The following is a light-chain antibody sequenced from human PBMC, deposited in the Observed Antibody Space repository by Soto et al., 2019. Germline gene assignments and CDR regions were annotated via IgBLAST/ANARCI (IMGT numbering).Light chain of an antibody. J-gene: IGLJ3*02. CDR3: SSYGGTNKLL. CDR1: SSDVGGYKY. CDR2: EVH. V-gene: IGLV2-8*01. Sequence: QSVLTQPPSASGSPGQSVTISCTGTSSDVGGYKYVSWYQQHPGKAPKLMIFEVHKRPSGVPDRFSGSKSGNTASLTVSGLQAEDEADYYCSSYGGTNKLLFGGGTKVTVL.